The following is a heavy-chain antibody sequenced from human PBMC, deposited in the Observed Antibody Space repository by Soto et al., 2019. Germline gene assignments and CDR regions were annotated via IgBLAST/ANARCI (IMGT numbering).Heavy chain of an antibody. Sequence: GESLKISCKTSGYTFIYFWVAWVRQVPGKGLEWVGVIYPGASDTRYNPSFEGLVTISADTSISTAYLQWSSLKASDTAMYYCARLGGFGSGSYIYYGMNVWGQGTTVTVSS. J-gene: IGHJ6*02. CDR3: ARLGGFGSGSYIYYGMNV. D-gene: IGHD3-10*01. V-gene: IGHV5-51*01. CDR1: GYTFIYFW. CDR2: IYPGASDT.